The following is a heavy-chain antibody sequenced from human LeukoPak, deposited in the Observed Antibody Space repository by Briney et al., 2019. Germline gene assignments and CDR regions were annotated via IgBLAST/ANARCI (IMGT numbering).Heavy chain of an antibody. V-gene: IGHV1-46*01. D-gene: IGHD3-9*01. CDR1: GYTFSNYC. CDR3: AKDPRNILTGDYDDFDI. CDR2: LNPTYDIP. Sequence: ASVKVSFKASGYTFSNYCMHWVRQAPGQGLEWMGILNPTYDIPIYAQKFEGRVTMTRDMSTSTVYMELSSLTSDDTAVYFCAKDPRNILTGDYDDFDIWGQGTMVIVSS. J-gene: IGHJ3*02.